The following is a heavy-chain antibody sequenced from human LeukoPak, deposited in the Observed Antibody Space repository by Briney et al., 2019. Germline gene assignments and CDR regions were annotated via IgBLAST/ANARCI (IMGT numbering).Heavy chain of an antibody. CDR3: ARRFSYYYDSSGYLNWFDP. CDR2: IYYSGST. V-gene: IGHV4-59*08. Sequence: NPGGSLRLSCAASGFTFSSYSMNWVRQAPGKGLEWIGNIYYSGSTYYNPSLKSRVTISVDTSKNQFSLKLSSVTAADTAVYYCARRFSYYYDSSGYLNWFDPWGQGTLVTVSS. J-gene: IGHJ5*02. D-gene: IGHD3-22*01. CDR1: GFTFSSYSMN.